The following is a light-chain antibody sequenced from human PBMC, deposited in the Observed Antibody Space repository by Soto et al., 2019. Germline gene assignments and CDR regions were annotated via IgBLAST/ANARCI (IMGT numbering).Light chain of an antibody. J-gene: IGKJ5*01. V-gene: IGKV3-20*01. Sequence: EIVLTQSPGTLALSPGERATLSCRASQSVSSSYLAWYQQKPGQAPRLLIYGASSRSTGIPDRFSGIGSGIDVTLRIERLEPEDFAVYYCQQYGSAITCGQGTRLEIK. CDR2: GAS. CDR1: QSVSSSY. CDR3: QQYGSAIT.